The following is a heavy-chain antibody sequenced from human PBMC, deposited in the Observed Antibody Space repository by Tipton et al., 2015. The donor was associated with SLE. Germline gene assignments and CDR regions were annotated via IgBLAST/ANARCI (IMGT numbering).Heavy chain of an antibody. J-gene: IGHJ5*02. Sequence: SLRLSCAASGFTFNDYGMRWVRQTPEKGLEWVSGINWNGDNTGYADSVKGRFTVSRDNAKNSLYLQMNNLKAEDTALYYCARGPTPVDPWGQGTLVIVSS. V-gene: IGHV3-20*04. CDR3: ARGPTPVDP. CDR1: GFTFNDYG. CDR2: INWNGDNT.